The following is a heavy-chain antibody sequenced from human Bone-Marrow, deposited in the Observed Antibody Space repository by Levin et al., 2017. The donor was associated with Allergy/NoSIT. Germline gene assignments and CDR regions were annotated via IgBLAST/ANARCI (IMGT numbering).Heavy chain of an antibody. D-gene: IGHD6-13*01. V-gene: IGHV4-38-2*02. J-gene: IGHJ4*02. CDR2: IYHTGSA. CDR3: AGQRAAVGAFDY. Sequence: RSQTLSLTCTVSDYSISSGYNWGWIRQSPGKGLEWIGNIYHTGSAYYNPSLKSRATLSVDRSNNRFSLKMSSVTASDTAVYYCAGQRAAVGAFDYWGQGILVRVSS. CDR1: DYSISSGYN.